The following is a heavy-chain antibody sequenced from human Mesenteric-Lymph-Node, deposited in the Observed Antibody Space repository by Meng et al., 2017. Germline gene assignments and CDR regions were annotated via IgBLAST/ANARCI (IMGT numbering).Heavy chain of an antibody. V-gene: IGHV1-18*01. Sequence: ASGKVSCKASGYIFVNYAVTWVRQAPGQGLEWMGWIIPSNGQTNYAQKVQDRVTMTTDTSTGTAYMELRSLRSDDTAFYYCAKVSVGATSGESWGQGTLVTVSS. J-gene: IGHJ5*02. CDR3: AKVSVGATSGES. CDR1: GYIFVNYA. D-gene: IGHD1-26*01. CDR2: IIPSNGQT.